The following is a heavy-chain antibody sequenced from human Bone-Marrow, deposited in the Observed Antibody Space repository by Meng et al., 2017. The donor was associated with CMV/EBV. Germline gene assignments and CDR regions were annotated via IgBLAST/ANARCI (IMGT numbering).Heavy chain of an antibody. D-gene: IGHD2-2*02. CDR2: VSVYNGNT. CDR3: ARGLLLYASL. CDR1: GYTFTTYG. J-gene: IGHJ4*02. V-gene: IGHV1-18*01. Sequence: ASVKVSCEASGYTFTTYGISWVRQAPGQGLEWVGWVSVYNGNTEYAQKLQGRVTMTTDTSTTTAYMELRSLRSDDTAVYYCARGLLLYASLWGQGTPVTSPQ.